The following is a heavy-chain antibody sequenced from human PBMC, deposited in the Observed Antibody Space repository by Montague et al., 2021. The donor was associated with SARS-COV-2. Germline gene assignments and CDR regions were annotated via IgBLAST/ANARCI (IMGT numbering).Heavy chain of an antibody. CDR3: ARGLYGDGEYAWAYYYYYMDV. CDR1: GGSFSGYY. CDR2: INHSGST. Sequence: SETLSLTCAVYGGSFSGYYWSWIRQPPGKGLEWIGEINHSGSTNYNPSLKSRVTISVDTSKNQFSLKLSSVTAADTAVYYCARGLYGDGEYAWAYYYYYMDVWGKGTTVTVSS. V-gene: IGHV4-34*01. D-gene: IGHD2/OR15-2a*01. J-gene: IGHJ6*03.